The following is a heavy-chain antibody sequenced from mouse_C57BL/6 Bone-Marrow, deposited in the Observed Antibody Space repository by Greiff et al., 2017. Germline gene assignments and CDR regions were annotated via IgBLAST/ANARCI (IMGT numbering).Heavy chain of an antibody. J-gene: IGHJ3*01. V-gene: IGHV14-4*01. CDR2: FDPENGDT. CDR3: TTWDYDWFAY. CDR1: GFNIKDYY. Sequence: EVQLQESGAELVRPGASVKLSCTASGFNIKDYYMHWVKQRPEQGLEWIGWFDPENGDTEYASKFQGKATKTADTSSNSAYLQLSCLTSEDTDVSYCTTWDYDWFAYWGQGTLVTVSA. D-gene: IGHD2-4*01.